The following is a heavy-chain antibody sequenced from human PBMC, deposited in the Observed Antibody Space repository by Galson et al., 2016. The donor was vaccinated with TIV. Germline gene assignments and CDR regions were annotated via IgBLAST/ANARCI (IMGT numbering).Heavy chain of an antibody. CDR1: GGTFSSYV. CDR2: IIPLFRTT. D-gene: IGHD5-18*01. CDR3: ASDRNTAFDTYHYYYGMDV. V-gene: IGHV1-69*13. Sequence: SVKVFCKASGGTFSSYVFNWVRLAPGQGLEWMGGIIPLFRTTNYAQKFQGRVTITADESTYTAYMELNSLRSGDTAVYYCASDRNTAFDTYHYYYGMDVWGQGTTVTVSS. J-gene: IGHJ6*02.